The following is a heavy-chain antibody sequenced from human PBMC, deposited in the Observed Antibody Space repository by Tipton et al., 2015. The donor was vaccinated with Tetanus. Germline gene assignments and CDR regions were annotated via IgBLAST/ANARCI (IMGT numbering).Heavy chain of an antibody. Sequence: SLRLSCVASGFAFSSYDMHWVRQTPGKGLEWLAVLSYDGTHEHYADSVKGRFTISRDNSENILFLQMSSLRAEDRAVYYCARRTNSGHVYNPLDLWGQGTMVTVSS. CDR1: GFAFSSYD. J-gene: IGHJ3*01. D-gene: IGHD5-24*01. V-gene: IGHV3-30*03. CDR2: LSYDGTHE. CDR3: ARRTNSGHVYNPLDL.